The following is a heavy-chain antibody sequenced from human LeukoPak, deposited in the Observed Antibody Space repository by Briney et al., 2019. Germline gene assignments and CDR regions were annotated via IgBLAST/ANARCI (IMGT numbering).Heavy chain of an antibody. CDR1: GGSISSYY. D-gene: IGHD4-17*01. CDR2: IYYSGST. Sequence: SETLSLTCTVSGGSISSYYWSWIRQPPGKGLEWIGYIYYSGSTDYNPSLKSRVTISVDTSKNQFSLKLSSVTAADTAVYYCARASHDYGDYSHFDYWGQGTLVTVSS. J-gene: IGHJ4*02. V-gene: IGHV4-59*12. CDR3: ARASHDYGDYSHFDY.